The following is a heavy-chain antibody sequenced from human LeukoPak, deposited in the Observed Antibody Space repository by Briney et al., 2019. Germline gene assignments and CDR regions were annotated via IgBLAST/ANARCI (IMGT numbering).Heavy chain of an antibody. CDR3: ARSLYYYDSSGISYYYYYYMDV. J-gene: IGHJ6*03. Sequence: GASVKVSCKASGYTFTGYYMHWVRQAPGQGLEWMGWMNPNSGNTGYAQKFQGRVTMTRNTSISTAYMELSSLRSEDTAVYYCARSLYYYDSSGISYYYYYYMDVWGKGTTVTVSS. V-gene: IGHV1-8*02. D-gene: IGHD3-22*01. CDR2: MNPNSGNT. CDR1: GYTFTGYY.